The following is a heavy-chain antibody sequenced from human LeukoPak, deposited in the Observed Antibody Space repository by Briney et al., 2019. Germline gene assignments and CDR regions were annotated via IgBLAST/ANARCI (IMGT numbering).Heavy chain of an antibody. J-gene: IGHJ4*02. Sequence: PSETLSLTCTVSGGSISSYYWSWIRQPPGKGLEWIGYIYYSGSPNYNPSLKSRVTMSVHTSRNQFSLKLISVTAADTAVYCCARDLAGSGWYDDWGQGTLVTVSS. D-gene: IGHD6-19*01. V-gene: IGHV4-59*01. CDR1: GGSISSYY. CDR2: IYYSGSP. CDR3: ARDLAGSGWYDD.